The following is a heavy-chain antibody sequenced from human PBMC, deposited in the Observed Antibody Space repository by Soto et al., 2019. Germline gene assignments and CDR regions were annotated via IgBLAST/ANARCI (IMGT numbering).Heavy chain of an antibody. CDR1: GDSINNYF. CDR3: ARARQRDTGRGLDV. D-gene: IGHD5-18*01. J-gene: IGHJ6*02. V-gene: IGHV4-59*01. Sequence: SETLFLTCTISGDSINNYFWNWIRQSPGKGLEWIGYISYSGSTSYNPSLQSRVTISSDTSKNQFSLELSSVTAADTAVYYCARARQRDTGRGLDVWGQGTTVTVSS. CDR2: ISYSGST.